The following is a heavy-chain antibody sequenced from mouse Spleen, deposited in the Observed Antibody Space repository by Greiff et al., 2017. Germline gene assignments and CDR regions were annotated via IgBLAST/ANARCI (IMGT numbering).Heavy chain of an antibody. D-gene: IGHD1-1*01. CDR2: IYPGSGST. J-gene: IGHJ2*01. CDR3: AKSYYYGSSYGNY. CDR1: GYTFTDYV. V-gene: IGHV1-77*01. Sequence: VKLMESGPELVKPGASVKMSCKASGYTFTDYVISWVKQRTGQGLEWIGEIYPGSGSTYYNEKFKGKATLTADKSSNTAYMQLSSLTSEDSAVYFCAKSYYYGSSYGNYWGQGTTLTVSS.